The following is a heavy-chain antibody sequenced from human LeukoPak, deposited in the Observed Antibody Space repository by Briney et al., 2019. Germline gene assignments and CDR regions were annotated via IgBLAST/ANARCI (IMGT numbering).Heavy chain of an antibody. V-gene: IGHV3-7*04. CDR1: GFTFSSYW. CDR3: AKEKTTGTYYVDY. D-gene: IGHD1-7*01. Sequence: GGSLRLSCAASGFTFSSYWMSWVRQAPGKGLEWVANIKQDGSDKYYVDSVKGRFTISRDNAKNSLYLQMTSLRAEDTAVYYCAKEKTTGTYYVDYWGQGTLVTVSS. J-gene: IGHJ4*02. CDR2: IKQDGSDK.